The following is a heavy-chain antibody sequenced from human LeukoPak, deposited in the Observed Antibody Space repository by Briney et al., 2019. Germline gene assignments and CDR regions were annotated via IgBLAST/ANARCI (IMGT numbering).Heavy chain of an antibody. CDR2: IYNSGST. J-gene: IGHJ2*01. D-gene: IGHD6-13*01. V-gene: IGHV4-59*08. CDR3: ARHTRSRAAGPYWYFDL. Sequence: PSETLSLTCSVSGGSISSYYWSWIRQPPGKGLEWIGYIYNSGSTKYNPSLKRRVTISVDTSKNQFSLKLSSVTAADTAVYYCARHTRSRAAGPYWYFDLWGRGTLVTASS. CDR1: GGSISSYY.